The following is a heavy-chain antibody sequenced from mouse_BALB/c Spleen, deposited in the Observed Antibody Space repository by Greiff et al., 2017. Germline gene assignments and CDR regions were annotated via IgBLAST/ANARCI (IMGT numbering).Heavy chain of an antibody. CDR1: GFTFSSYT. V-gene: IGHV5-12-2*01. CDR2: ISNGGGST. J-gene: IGHJ3*01. D-gene: IGHD4-1*01. Sequence: EVQRVESGGGLVQPGGSLKLSCAASGFTFSSYTMSWVRQTPEKRLEWVAYISNGGGSTYYPDTVKGRFTISRDNAKNTLYLQMSSLKSEDTAMYYCARHGTGRFAYWGQGTLVTVSA. CDR3: ARHGTGRFAY.